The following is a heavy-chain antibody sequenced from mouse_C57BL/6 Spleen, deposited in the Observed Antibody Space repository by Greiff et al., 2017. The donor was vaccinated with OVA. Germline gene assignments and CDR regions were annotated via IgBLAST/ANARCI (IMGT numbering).Heavy chain of an antibody. Sequence: DVHLVESGGGLVKPGGSLKLSCAASGFTFSDYGMHWVRQAPEKGLEWVAYISSGSSTIYYADTVKGRFTISRDNAKNTLFLQMTSLRSEDTAMYYCARRWDDYAMDYWGQGTSVTVSS. V-gene: IGHV5-17*01. D-gene: IGHD4-1*01. CDR2: ISSGSSTI. CDR3: ARRWDDYAMDY. CDR1: GFTFSDYG. J-gene: IGHJ4*01.